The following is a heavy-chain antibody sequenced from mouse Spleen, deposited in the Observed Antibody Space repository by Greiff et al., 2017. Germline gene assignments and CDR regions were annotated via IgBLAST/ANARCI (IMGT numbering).Heavy chain of an antibody. Sequence: EVKLVESGGGLVKPGGSLKLSCAASGFTFSSYAMSWVRQTPEKRLEWVATISNGGSYTYYPDSVKGRFTISRDNAKNTLYLQMSSLRSEDTAMYYCARQLGLRGYFDYWGQGTTLTVSS. D-gene: IGHD3-1*01. CDR2: ISNGGSYT. CDR1: GFTFSSYA. V-gene: IGHV5-9-3*01. J-gene: IGHJ2*01. CDR3: ARQLGLRGYFDY.